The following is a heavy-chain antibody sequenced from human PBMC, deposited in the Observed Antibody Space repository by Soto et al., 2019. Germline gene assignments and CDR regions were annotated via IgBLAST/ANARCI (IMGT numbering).Heavy chain of an antibody. Sequence: PGESLKISSKGSGYSFTSYWIGWVRQMPGKGLEWMGIIYPGDSDTRYSPSFQGQVTISADKSISTAYLQWSSLKASDTAMYYCARLIMGYSSSSFGAFDIWGQGTMVTVSS. J-gene: IGHJ3*02. CDR1: GYSFTSYW. CDR3: ARLIMGYSSSSFGAFDI. D-gene: IGHD6-6*01. V-gene: IGHV5-51*01. CDR2: IYPGDSDT.